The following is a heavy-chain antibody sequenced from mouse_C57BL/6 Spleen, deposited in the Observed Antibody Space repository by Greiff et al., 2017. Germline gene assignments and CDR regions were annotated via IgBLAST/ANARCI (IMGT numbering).Heavy chain of an antibody. V-gene: IGHV1-18*01. Sequence: VHVKQSGPELVKPGASVKIPCKASGYTFTDYNMDWVKQSHGKSLEWIGDINPNNGGTIYNQKFKGKATLTVDKSSSTAYMELRSLTSEDTAVXYCARGGLGPYYYAMDYWGQGTSVTVSS. CDR1: GYTFTDYN. J-gene: IGHJ4*01. CDR2: INPNNGGT. D-gene: IGHD4-1*01. CDR3: ARGGLGPYYYAMDY.